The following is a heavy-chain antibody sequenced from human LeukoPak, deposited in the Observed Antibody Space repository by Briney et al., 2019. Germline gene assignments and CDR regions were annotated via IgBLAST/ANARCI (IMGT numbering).Heavy chain of an antibody. Sequence: GGSLRLSCAASGFTFSSSAMSWVRQTPGKGLEWVSAISGSDGSIYYADSVKGRFTISRDNAKSSLYLQMNSLRAEDTAVYYCARARASGYYYMDVWGKGTTVTVSS. V-gene: IGHV3-23*01. J-gene: IGHJ6*03. CDR3: ARARASGYYYMDV. CDR2: ISGSDGSI. CDR1: GFTFSSSA.